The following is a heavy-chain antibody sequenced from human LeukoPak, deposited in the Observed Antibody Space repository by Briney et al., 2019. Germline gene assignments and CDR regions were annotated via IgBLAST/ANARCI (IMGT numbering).Heavy chain of an antibody. CDR1: GFTFSSYG. V-gene: IGHV3-30*03. CDR3: ARNHYYGSGSDYYYYGMDV. D-gene: IGHD3-10*01. CDR2: ISYDGSNK. J-gene: IGHJ6*04. Sequence: GGSLRLSCAASGFTFSSYGMHWVRQAPGKGLEWVAVISYDGSNKYYADSVKGRFTISRDNSKNTLYLQMNSLRAEDTAGYYCARNHYYGSGSDYYYYGMDVWGKGTTVTVSS.